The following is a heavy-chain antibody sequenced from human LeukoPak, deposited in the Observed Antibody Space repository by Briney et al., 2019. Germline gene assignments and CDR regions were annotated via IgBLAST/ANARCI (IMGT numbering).Heavy chain of an antibody. Sequence: GGSLRLSCEASGFSFSNYFISWIRQAPGKGLEWVGYITNSGRSTSYADAVKGRFTISRDNAKKSVYLEMTDLRVEDNAVYYCGREASGNYYVFDSWGQGTLVTVSS. CDR2: ITNSGRST. J-gene: IGHJ5*01. CDR1: GFSFSNYF. CDR3: GREASGNYYVFDS. V-gene: IGHV3-11*04. D-gene: IGHD1-26*01.